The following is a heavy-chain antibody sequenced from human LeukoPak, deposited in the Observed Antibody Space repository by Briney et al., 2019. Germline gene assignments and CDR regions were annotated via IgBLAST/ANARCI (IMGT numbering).Heavy chain of an antibody. V-gene: IGHV4-59*01. CDR3: ARRPAVAGTDGRGWFDP. Sequence: PSETLSLTCTVSGGSLSSYYWSWIRQPPGKGLEWIGFIYYSGSTNYNPSLKNRVTISLDTSKNQFSLRLSSVTAADTAVYYCARRPAVAGTDGRGWFDPWGQGILVTVPP. D-gene: IGHD6-19*01. CDR2: IYYSGST. J-gene: IGHJ5*02. CDR1: GGSLSSYY.